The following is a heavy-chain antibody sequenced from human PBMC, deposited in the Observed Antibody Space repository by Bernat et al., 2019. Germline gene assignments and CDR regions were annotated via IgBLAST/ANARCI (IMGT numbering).Heavy chain of an antibody. D-gene: IGHD3-9*01. Sequence: QVQLVESGGGVVQPGRSLRLSCAASGFTFSSYGMHWVRQAPGKGLEWVAVISYDGSNKYYADSVKGRFTISRDNSKNTLYLQMNSLRAEDTAVYYCAKGGLRYFDWLRVDDAFDIWGQGTMVTVSS. J-gene: IGHJ3*02. CDR2: ISYDGSNK. CDR1: GFTFSSYG. CDR3: AKGGLRYFDWLRVDDAFDI. V-gene: IGHV3-30*18.